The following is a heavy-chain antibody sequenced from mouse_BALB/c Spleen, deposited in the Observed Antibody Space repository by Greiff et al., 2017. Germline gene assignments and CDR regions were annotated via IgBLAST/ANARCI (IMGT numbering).Heavy chain of an antibody. CDR1: EYEFPSHD. CDR2: INSDGGST. J-gene: IGHJ1*01. D-gene: IGHD1-1*01. CDR3: ASYYGSSYVNWYFDV. Sequence: EVKVVESGGGLVQPGESLKLSCESNEYEFPSHDMSWVRKTPEKRLELVAAINSDGGSTYYPDTMERRFIISRDNTKKTLYLQMSSLRSEDTALYYCASYYGSSYVNWYFDVWGAGTTVTGSS. V-gene: IGHV5-2*01.